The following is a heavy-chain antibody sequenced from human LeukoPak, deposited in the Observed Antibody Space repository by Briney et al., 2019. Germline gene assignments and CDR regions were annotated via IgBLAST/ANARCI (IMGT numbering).Heavy chain of an antibody. V-gene: IGHV3-30*02. D-gene: IGHD2-15*01. CDR3: AKDLLGYCSGGGCYSDAFDI. CDR1: EFTFSSYG. J-gene: IGHJ3*02. CDR2: IRYDGSNK. Sequence: GGSLRLSCAASEFTFSSYGMHWVRQAPGKGLEWVAFIRYDGSNKYYADSVKGRFTISRDNSKNTLYLQMNSLRAEDTAVYYCAKDLLGYCSGGGCYSDAFDIWGQGTMVTVSS.